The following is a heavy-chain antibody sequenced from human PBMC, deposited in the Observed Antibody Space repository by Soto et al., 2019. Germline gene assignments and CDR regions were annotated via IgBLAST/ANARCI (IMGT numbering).Heavy chain of an antibody. CDR2: IYWDDTQ. CDR1: GISVSTSPVS. CDR3: AFSLASDGYFDS. V-gene: IGHV2-5*02. J-gene: IGHJ4*02. Sequence: QITLKESGPTLVRPTQTLTLTCTLSGISVSTSPVSVALIRQPPGKALEWIALIYWDDTQRFSPSLKTRVTITKDTSKNHVVLTMSNMDPLDTGTYFCAFSLASDGYFDSWGQGSLVTVSS. D-gene: IGHD5-12*01.